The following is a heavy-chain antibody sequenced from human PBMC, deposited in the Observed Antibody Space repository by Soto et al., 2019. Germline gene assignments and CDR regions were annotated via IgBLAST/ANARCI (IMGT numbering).Heavy chain of an antibody. D-gene: IGHD5-12*01. V-gene: IGHV3-48*01. J-gene: IGHJ4*02. CDR3: ARDRREYSGYDRIDS. CDR1: GFTFSSYS. Sequence: GGSLRLSCAASGFTFSSYSMNWVRQAPGKGLEWVSYISSSSSSIYYVDSVKGRFTISRDNAKNSLYLQMNSLRAGDTAVYYCARDRREYSGYDRIDSWGQGTLVTVSS. CDR2: ISSSSSSI.